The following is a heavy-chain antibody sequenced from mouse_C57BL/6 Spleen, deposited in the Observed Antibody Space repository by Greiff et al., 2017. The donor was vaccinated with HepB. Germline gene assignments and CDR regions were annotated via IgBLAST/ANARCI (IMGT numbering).Heavy chain of an antibody. Sequence: VQLKQSGPGLVKPSQSLSLTCSVTGYSITSGYYWNWIRQFPGNKLEWMGYISYDGSNNYNPSLKNRISITRDTSKNQFFLKLNSVTTVDTATYYCARGRRGYFDYWGQGTTLTVSS. CDR1: GYSITSGYY. CDR3: ARGRRGYFDY. CDR2: ISYDGSN. J-gene: IGHJ2*01. V-gene: IGHV3-6*01.